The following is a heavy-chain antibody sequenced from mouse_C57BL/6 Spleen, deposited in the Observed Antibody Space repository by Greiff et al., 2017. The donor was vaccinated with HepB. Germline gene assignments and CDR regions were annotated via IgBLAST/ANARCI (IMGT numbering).Heavy chain of an antibody. V-gene: IGHV10-1*01. D-gene: IGHD1-1*01. CDR3: VRQGYGRFDY. J-gene: IGHJ2*01. CDR1: GFSFNTYA. Sequence: EVQLQQSGGGLVQPKGSLKLSCAASGFSFNTYAMNWVRQAPGKGLEWVARIRSKSNNYATYYADSVKDRFTISRDDSESMLYLQMNNLKTEDTAMYYCVRQGYGRFDYWGQGTTLTVSS. CDR2: IRSKSNNYAT.